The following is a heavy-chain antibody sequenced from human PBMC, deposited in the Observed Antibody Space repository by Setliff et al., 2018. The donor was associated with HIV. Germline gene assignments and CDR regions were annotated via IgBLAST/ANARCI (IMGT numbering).Heavy chain of an antibody. CDR3: ARMVWGLILRGYHYHADV. D-gene: IGHD3-10*01. V-gene: IGHV4-34*01. CDR1: GGSFDNYF. CDR2: INHSEGT. Sequence: PSETLSLTCAVYGGSFDNYFWTWIRQSPERGLEWIGEINHSEGTTYSPYLKSRLTISLDTSKNQISLKLTSVTAADTAVYYCARMVWGLILRGYHYHADVWGKGTTVTVSS. J-gene: IGHJ6*04.